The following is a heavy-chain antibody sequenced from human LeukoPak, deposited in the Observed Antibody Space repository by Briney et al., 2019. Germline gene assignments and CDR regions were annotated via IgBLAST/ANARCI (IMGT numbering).Heavy chain of an antibody. CDR1: GFTFRDYW. Sequence: GGSLRLSCVASGFTFRDYWMTWVRQAPGKGLEWVANIKEDGSQINHVDSVKGRFTISRDNAKNSLYLQMNSLRVEDTAVYYCAKHKIAWRAFDCWGQGTLVTVSS. J-gene: IGHJ4*02. D-gene: IGHD2-21*01. V-gene: IGHV3-7*01. CDR3: AKHKIAWRAFDC. CDR2: IKEDGSQI.